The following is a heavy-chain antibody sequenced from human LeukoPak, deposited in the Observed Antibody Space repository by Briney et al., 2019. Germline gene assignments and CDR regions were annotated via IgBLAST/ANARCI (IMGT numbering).Heavy chain of an antibody. D-gene: IGHD5-18*01. CDR3: ARGRRDTAMVILPY. CDR1: GYTFSSYY. CDR2: INPNSGGT. V-gene: IGHV1-2*02. Sequence: ASVKVSCKAFGYTFSSYYIHWVRQAPGQGLEWTGWINPNSGGTNYAQKFQGRVTMTRDTSISTAYMELSRLRSDDTAVYYCARGRRDTAMVILPYWGQGTLVTVSS. J-gene: IGHJ4*02.